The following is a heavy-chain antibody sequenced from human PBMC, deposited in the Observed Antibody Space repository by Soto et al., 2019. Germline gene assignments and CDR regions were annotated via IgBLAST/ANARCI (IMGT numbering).Heavy chain of an antibody. CDR1: GGSISSYY. CDR3: AREATVSWQNWFDP. D-gene: IGHD3-10*01. CDR2: IYYSGST. J-gene: IGHJ5*02. V-gene: IGHV4-59*01. Sequence: SETLSLTCTVSGGSISSYYWSWIRQPPGKGLEWIGYIYYSGSTNYNPSLKSRVTISVDTSKNQFSLKLSSVTAADTAVYYCAREATVSWQNWFDPWGQGTLVTVSS.